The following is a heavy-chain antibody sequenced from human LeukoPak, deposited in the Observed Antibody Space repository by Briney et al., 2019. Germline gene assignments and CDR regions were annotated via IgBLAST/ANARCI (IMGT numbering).Heavy chain of an antibody. J-gene: IGHJ4*02. V-gene: IGHV1-8*01. CDR3: AADLGQLLSY. CDR1: GYTFTSYD. CDR2: MNPNSGNT. D-gene: IGHD6-13*01. Sequence: ASVKVSCKASGYTFTSYDINWVRQATGQGLEWMGWMNPNSGNTGYAQKFQGRVTMTRNTSIGTAYMELSSLTSEDTAVYFCAADLGQLLSYWGQGTLVTVSS.